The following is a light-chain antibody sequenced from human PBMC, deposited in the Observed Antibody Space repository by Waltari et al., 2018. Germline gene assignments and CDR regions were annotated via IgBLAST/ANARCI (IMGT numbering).Light chain of an antibody. Sequence: DIVMTRSPDSLAVSLGERVTINCKSSPSVLYSSNNKNYLAWYQQKPGQPPRLLIYWASTRQSGVPDRFSGSGSGTDFTLTISSLQAEDVAVYYCQQYYNTPYTFGQGTKLEIK. CDR1: PSVLYSSNNKNY. CDR2: WAS. J-gene: IGKJ2*01. CDR3: QQYYNTPYT. V-gene: IGKV4-1*01.